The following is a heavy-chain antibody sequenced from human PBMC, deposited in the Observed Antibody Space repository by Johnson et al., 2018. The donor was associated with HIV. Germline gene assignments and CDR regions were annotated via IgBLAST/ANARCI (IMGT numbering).Heavy chain of an antibody. V-gene: IGHV3-NL1*01. CDR3: AKGDCSGGSCYSFTDAFDI. CDR2: IYSDGST. J-gene: IGHJ3*02. CDR1: GFTFSSYA. Sequence: QVQLVESGGGVVQPGRSMRLSCAASGFTFSSYAMHWVRQAPGKGLEWVSVIYSDGSTYSEDSVKGRFTISRDTSKNTLYLQMNSLRAEDTAVYYCAKGDCSGGSCYSFTDAFDIWGQGTMVTVSS. D-gene: IGHD2-15*01.